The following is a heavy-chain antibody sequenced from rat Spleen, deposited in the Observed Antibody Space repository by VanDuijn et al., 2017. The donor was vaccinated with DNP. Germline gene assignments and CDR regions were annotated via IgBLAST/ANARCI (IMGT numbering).Heavy chain of an antibody. J-gene: IGHJ2*01. CDR3: ARWGTYFDY. V-gene: IGHV3-1*01. CDR1: GYSITSNY. Sequence: EVQLQESGPGLVKPSQSLSLTCSVTGYSITSNYCGWIRQFPGNKMEYIGHITYSGSTNYNPSLKSRISITRDTWKNQFFLQLNSVTTEDTATYYCARWGTYFDYWGQGVMVTVSS. CDR2: ITYSGST.